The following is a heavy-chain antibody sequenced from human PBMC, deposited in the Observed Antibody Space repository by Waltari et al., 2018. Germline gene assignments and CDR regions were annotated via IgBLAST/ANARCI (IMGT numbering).Heavy chain of an antibody. D-gene: IGHD6-13*01. CDR3: AKDQSNSSPDY. J-gene: IGHJ4*02. CDR1: GFTFSSYG. CDR2: ISYDGSNK. Sequence: QVQLVESGGGVVQPGRSLRLSCAASGFTFSSYGMHWVRQAPGKGLEWVAVISYDGSNKYYADSVKGRFTIARDNSKNTLYLQMNSLRAEDTAVYYCAKDQSNSSPDYWGQGTLVTVSS. V-gene: IGHV3-30*18.